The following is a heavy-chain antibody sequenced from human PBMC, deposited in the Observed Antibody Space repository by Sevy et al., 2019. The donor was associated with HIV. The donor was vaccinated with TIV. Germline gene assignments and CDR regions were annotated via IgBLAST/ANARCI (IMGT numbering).Heavy chain of an antibody. CDR3: AKGDVVVPDGDYGLDV. CDR2: ISRSGGST. V-gene: IGHV3-23*01. Sequence: GGSLRLSCAASGFTFSNYAMSWVRQAPGKGLEWVSSISRSGGSTYYADSVKGRFTISRDNSKNTLYLQMNSLRAEETAVYYGAKGDVVVPDGDYGLDVWGQGTTVTVSS. D-gene: IGHD2-2*01. CDR1: GFTFSNYA. J-gene: IGHJ6*02.